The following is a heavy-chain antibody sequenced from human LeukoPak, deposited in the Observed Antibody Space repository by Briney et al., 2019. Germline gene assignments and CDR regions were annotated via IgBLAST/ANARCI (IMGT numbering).Heavy chain of an antibody. CDR1: GGTFSSYA. J-gene: IGHJ6*03. D-gene: IGHD6-13*01. Sequence: SVKVSCKASGGTFSSYAISWVRQAPGQGLEWMGGIIPIFGTANYAQKFQGRVTITTDESTSTAYMELSSLRSEDTAVYYCARASYSGSWHYYYYYMDVWGKGTTVTVSS. V-gene: IGHV1-69*05. CDR2: IIPIFGTA. CDR3: ARASYSGSWHYYYYYMDV.